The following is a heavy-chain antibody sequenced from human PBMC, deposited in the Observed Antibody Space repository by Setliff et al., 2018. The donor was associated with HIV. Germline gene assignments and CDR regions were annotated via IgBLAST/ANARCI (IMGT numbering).Heavy chain of an antibody. CDR2: IIHSGIT. Sequence: LSLTCAVYGGSFSGYYWSWIRQPPGKGLEWIGEIIHSGITNYSPSLKSRVTISVDTSKNHFSLRLTSVTAADTAVYYCARGSPMVRGVITPFDYWGQGTLVTVSS. V-gene: IGHV4-34*01. J-gene: IGHJ4*02. CDR1: GGSFSGYY. CDR3: ARGSPMVRGVITPFDY. D-gene: IGHD3-10*01.